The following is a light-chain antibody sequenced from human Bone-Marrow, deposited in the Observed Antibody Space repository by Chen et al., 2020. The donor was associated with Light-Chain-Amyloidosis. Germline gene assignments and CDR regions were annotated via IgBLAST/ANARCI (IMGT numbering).Light chain of an antibody. V-gene: IGLV2-14*01. CDR3: SSYTSSSTWG. J-gene: IGLJ3*02. CDR1: SSDIGGCNC. Sequence: SALTQPASVSGSPRPSITISCTGTSSDIGGCNCVSWYQQIPGKAPKLIISDVSNRPSGVSYSFTGSKSGNTAARTMSGLKAEDGAEYYSSSYTSSSTWGFGGGTKRTVL. CDR2: DVS.